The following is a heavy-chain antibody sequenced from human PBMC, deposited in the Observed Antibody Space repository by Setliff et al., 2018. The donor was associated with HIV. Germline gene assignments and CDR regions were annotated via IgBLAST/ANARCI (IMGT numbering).Heavy chain of an antibody. CDR1: GDSISNYF. J-gene: IGHJ3*02. CDR2: IYYSGST. Sequence: PSETLSLTCTVSGDSISNYFWNWIRQPPGKGLEWIGYIYYSGSTTYNPSLRSRVTISVDTSKNQFSLNLRSVTAADTAVYYCARAQDAFDIWGQGTMVTVSS. V-gene: IGHV4-59*01. CDR3: ARAQDAFDI.